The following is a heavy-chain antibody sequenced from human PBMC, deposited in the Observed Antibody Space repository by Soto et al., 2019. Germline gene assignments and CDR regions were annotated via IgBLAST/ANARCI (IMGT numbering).Heavy chain of an antibody. CDR1: GFTFSNAW. V-gene: IGHV3-15*07. D-gene: IGHD1-1*01. J-gene: IGHJ4*02. CDR2: IKSKTDGGTT. CDR3: GRLEGLATISYYFDY. Sequence: SCAASGFTFSNAWMNWVRQAPGKGLEWVGRIKSKTDGGTTDYAAPVKGRFTISRDDSKNTLYLQMNSLKTEDTAVYYCGRLEGLATISYYFDYWGQGALVTVSS.